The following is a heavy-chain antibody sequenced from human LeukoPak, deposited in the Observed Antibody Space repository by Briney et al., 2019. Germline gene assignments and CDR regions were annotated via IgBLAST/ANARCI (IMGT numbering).Heavy chain of an antibody. CDR1: RFTFSSYW. V-gene: IGHV3-7*01. J-gene: IGHJ6*02. Sequence: GGSLRLSCAASRFTFSSYWMSWVRQAPGKGLEWVANIKQDGSEKYYVDSVKGRFTISRDNAKNSLYLQMNSLRAEDTAVYYCAREGTTVTRYYYYYGMDVWGQGTTVTVSS. CDR3: AREGTTVTRYYYYYGMDV. CDR2: IKQDGSEK. D-gene: IGHD4-17*01.